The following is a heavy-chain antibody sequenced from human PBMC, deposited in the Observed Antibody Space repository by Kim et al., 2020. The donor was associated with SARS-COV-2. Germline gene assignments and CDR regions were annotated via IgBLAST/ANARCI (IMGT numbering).Heavy chain of an antibody. D-gene: IGHD7-27*01. CDR2: IYYSGST. Sequence: SETLSLTCTVSGGSISSYYWSWIRQPPGKGLEWIGYIYYSGSTNYNPSLKSRVTISVDTSKNQFSLKLSSVTAADTAVFYCARGGGLGIPDYWGKGTLVT. V-gene: IGHV4-59*01. J-gene: IGHJ4*02. CDR1: GGSISSYY. CDR3: ARGGGLGIPDY.